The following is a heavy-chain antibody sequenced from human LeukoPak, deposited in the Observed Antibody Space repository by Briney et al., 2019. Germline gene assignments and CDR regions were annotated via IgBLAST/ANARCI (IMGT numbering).Heavy chain of an antibody. CDR2: IKTDGTET. D-gene: IGHD6-13*01. Sequence: QPGGSLRLSCAASRFSFSDSWMTCVRQPPGRGLEWVANIKTDGTETYYVASVKGRFTISRDNAKKSLYLQMSYLRAEDTAMYYCLRSGIAANGRDYWGQGILVTVSS. CDR3: LRSGIAANGRDY. CDR1: RFSFSDSW. V-gene: IGHV3-7*01. J-gene: IGHJ4*02.